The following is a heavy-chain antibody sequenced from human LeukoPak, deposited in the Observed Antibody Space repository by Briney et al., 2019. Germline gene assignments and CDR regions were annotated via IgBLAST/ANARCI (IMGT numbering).Heavy chain of an antibody. J-gene: IGHJ6*02. CDR3: ARSEYQYGRPSGLDV. V-gene: IGHV4-39*01. CDR2: IFYSGTT. D-gene: IGHD2-2*01. Sequence: KPSETLSLTCTVSGGSISSSSSHWAWIRQPPGKGLEWIGSIFYSGTTYYNPSLKSRVTISVDTSKNQFSLKLSPVTAADTAVYYCARSEYQYGRPSGLDVWGQGTTVTVSS. CDR1: GGSISSSSSH.